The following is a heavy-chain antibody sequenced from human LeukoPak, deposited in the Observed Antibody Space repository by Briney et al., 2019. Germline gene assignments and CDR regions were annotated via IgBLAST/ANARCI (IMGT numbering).Heavy chain of an antibody. Sequence: GGSLRLSCAASGFTFSSYGMHWVRQAPGKGLVWVSRISSDGSSTSYADSVKGRFTISRDNAKNTLYLQMNSLRAEDTAVYYCARDDRSVAGHQFDYWGQGTLVTVSS. CDR1: GFTFSSYG. J-gene: IGHJ4*02. CDR3: ARDDRSVAGHQFDY. V-gene: IGHV3-74*01. D-gene: IGHD6-19*01. CDR2: ISSDGSST.